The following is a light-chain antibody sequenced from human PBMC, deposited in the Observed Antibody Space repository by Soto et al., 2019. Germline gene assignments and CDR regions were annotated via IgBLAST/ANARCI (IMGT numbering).Light chain of an antibody. CDR2: AAS. V-gene: IGKV1-9*01. Sequence: DIQLTQSPSFLSASVGDRVTITCRASQGISSYVAWYEQKTGKAPKLLIYAASTLPSGVPSRFSGSGSGTEFTLTISSLQPEDFATYYCQQLDSYPLTFGGGTKVEIK. CDR1: QGISSY. J-gene: IGKJ4*01. CDR3: QQLDSYPLT.